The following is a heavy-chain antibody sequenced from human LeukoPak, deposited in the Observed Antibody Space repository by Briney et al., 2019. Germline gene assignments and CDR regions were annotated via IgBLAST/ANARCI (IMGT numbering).Heavy chain of an antibody. CDR1: GGSISSYY. J-gene: IGHJ4*02. V-gene: IGHV4-59*12. CDR3: ARVGSSWPHYYFDY. CDR2: IYYSGST. Sequence: SETLSLTCTVSGGSISSYYWSWIRQPPGKGLEWIGYIYYSGSTNYNPSLKSRVTISVDTSKNQFSLKLSSVTAADTAVYYCARVGSSWPHYYFDYWGQGTLVTVSS. D-gene: IGHD6-13*01.